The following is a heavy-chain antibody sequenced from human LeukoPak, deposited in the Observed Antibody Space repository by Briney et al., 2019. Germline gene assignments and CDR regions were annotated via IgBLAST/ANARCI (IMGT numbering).Heavy chain of an antibody. V-gene: IGHV4-31*03. D-gene: IGHD3-10*01. J-gene: IGHJ4*02. CDR3: ARMNSGSSFDY. CDR2: IYNSETT. CDR1: GGSISSGGYY. Sequence: SQTLSLTCTVSGGSISSGGYYWSWIRQHPEKGLEWIGYIYNSETTYYNPSLKSRVTISVDTSKNQFSLKLSSVTAADTAVYYCARMNSGSSFDYWGQGTLVTVSS.